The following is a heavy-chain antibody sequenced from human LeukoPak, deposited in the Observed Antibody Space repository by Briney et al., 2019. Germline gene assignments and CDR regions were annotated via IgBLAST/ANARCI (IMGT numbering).Heavy chain of an antibody. J-gene: IGHJ4*02. D-gene: IGHD3-9*01. V-gene: IGHV3-30-3*01. CDR3: ARDFHYFFDY. Sequence: GSLRLSCTASAFTFNNFPMHWVRQAPGKGLEWVTLILKDGSDAFYADSVKGRFTISRDNSENTLFLQMNSLRAEDTAIYYCARDFHYFFDYCGQGTLVTVSS. CDR1: AFTFNNFP. CDR2: ILKDGSDA.